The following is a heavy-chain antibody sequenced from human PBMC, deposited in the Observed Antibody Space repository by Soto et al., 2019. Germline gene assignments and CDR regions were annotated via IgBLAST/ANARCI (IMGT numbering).Heavy chain of an antibody. CDR1: GFTFSNFW. J-gene: IGHJ4*02. Sequence: ESGGGLVQPGGSLRLSCAASGFTFSNFWMTWVRQAPGKGLEWVANIKQDGGEIYYLDSVKGRFTISRDNAKNSLFLQMNSLRDEDTAVYYCARGWAALDSWGQGTLVTISS. V-gene: IGHV3-7*03. CDR3: ARGWAALDS. CDR2: IKQDGGEI. D-gene: IGHD6-6*01.